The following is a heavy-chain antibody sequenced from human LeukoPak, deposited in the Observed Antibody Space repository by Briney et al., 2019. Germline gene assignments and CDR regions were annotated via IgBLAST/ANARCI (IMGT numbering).Heavy chain of an antibody. CDR3: AKAQGSCGGDTCQYAVDV. D-gene: IGHD2-15*01. Sequence: AGSLRLSCAASGFIFNNYAIAWVRQGPAKGLEWLSGISASGSRTYYADSVKGRFTISRDNSKNTLFLQMNSLRAEDTAVYYCAKAQGSCGGDTCQYAVDVWGQGTTVTVSS. V-gene: IGHV3-23*01. J-gene: IGHJ6*02. CDR2: ISASGSRT. CDR1: GFIFNNYA.